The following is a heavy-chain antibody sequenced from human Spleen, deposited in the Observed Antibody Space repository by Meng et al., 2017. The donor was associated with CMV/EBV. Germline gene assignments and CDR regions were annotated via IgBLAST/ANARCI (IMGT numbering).Heavy chain of an antibody. CDR2: ITGGSRKI. V-gene: IGHV3-21*01. CDR3: ATDRKPHDFDY. D-gene: IGHD1-14*01. J-gene: IGHJ4*02. Sequence: GGSLRLSCAASGFTFSTHSMNWVRQTPGKGLEWVSSITGGSRKIEYADSVKGRFTISRDNAKSSLYLHMNSLRADDTAIYYCATDRKPHDFDYWGQGTQVTVSS. CDR1: GFTFSTHS.